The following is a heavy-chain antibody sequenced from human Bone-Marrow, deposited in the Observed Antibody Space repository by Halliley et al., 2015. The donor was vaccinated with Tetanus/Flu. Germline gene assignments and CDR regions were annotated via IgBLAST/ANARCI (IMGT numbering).Heavy chain of an antibody. CDR3: ARAGSKRPGRLARYCYSAMDV. CDR1: GESFSDYS. J-gene: IGHJ6*02. CDR2: IIHSGRT. V-gene: IGHV4-34*12. Sequence: TLSFTCGVYGESFSDYSWIWIRQAPGTGLEWVGEIIHSGRTNYNPSLKSRVTISVDTSKTQFSLKLTSVTAADTATYYCARAGSKRPGRLARYCYSAMDVWGQGTSVTVS. D-gene: IGHD6-19*01.